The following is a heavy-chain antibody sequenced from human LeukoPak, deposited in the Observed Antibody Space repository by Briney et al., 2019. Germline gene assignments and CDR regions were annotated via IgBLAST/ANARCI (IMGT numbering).Heavy chain of an antibody. CDR1: GFTLSRHE. J-gene: IGHJ4*02. CDR3: ARDAACTTSTCYKQIDS. V-gene: IGHV3-48*03. Sequence: GGSLRLSCAASGFTLSRHEMSWVRQAPGKGLEWVSFISRSGRNTDYADSVKGRFTISRDDAKNSLYLQLNSLRADDTAVYYCARDAACTTSTCYKQIDSWGQGTLVTVSS. D-gene: IGHD2-2*02. CDR2: ISRSGRNT.